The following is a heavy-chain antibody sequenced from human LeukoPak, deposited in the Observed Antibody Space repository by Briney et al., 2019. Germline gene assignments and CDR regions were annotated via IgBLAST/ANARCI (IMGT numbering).Heavy chain of an antibody. J-gene: IGHJ4*02. V-gene: IGHV4-34*01. CDR1: GGSFSGYY. D-gene: IGHD3-22*01. CDR2: INHSGST. CDR3: ARDRRYYDSSAYIRGFDY. Sequence: TASETLSLTCAVYGGSFSGYYWSWIRQPPGKGLEWIGEINHSGSTNYNPSLKSRVTISVDKSKNQFSLNLSSVTAADTAVYYCARDRRYYDSSAYIRGFDYWGQGTLVTVSS.